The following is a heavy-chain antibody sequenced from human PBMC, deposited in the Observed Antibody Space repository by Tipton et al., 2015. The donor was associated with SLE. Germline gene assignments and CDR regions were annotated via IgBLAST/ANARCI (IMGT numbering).Heavy chain of an antibody. D-gene: IGHD3-3*01. CDR3: ARLEDPFGIFGVPKGWFDP. Sequence: WVRQAPGKGLEWIGYIYATGNTDYNPSLKSRVTMSVDTSKNQFSLRLTSVTAADTAVYYCARLEDPFGIFGVPKGWFDPWGQGTLVTVSS. CDR2: IYATGNT. V-gene: IGHV4-61*07. J-gene: IGHJ5*02.